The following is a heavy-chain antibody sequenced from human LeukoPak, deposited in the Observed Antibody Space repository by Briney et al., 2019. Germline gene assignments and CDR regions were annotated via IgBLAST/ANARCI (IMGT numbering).Heavy chain of an antibody. J-gene: IGHJ6*02. CDR2: IYSGGRT. V-gene: IGHV3-53*01. CDR3: ARDGGWGNYDFWSGYPTGGRYYYYYGMDV. Sequence: GGSLRLPCAASGFTVSSNYMSWVRQPPGKGLEWVQVIYSGGRTYYQDSVKGRFTISRDNSKNTLYLQMNSLRAEDTAVYYCARDGGWGNYDFWSGYPTGGRYYYYYGMDVWGQGTTVTVSS. CDR1: GFTVSSNY. D-gene: IGHD3-3*01.